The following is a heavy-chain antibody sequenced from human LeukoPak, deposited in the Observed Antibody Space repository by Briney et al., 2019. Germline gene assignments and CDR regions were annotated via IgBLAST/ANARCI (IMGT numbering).Heavy chain of an antibody. CDR1: GITFSSYA. V-gene: IGHV3-23*01. Sequence: GGSLRLSCAASGITFSSYAMTWVRQAPGKGLEWVSGIGGSGGSTYFADSVEGRFTISRDNSKNTLYLQMNSLRAADTAVYYCAKAMTVGVLDAFDIWGQGTMVTVSS. CDR3: AKAMTVGVLDAFDI. J-gene: IGHJ3*02. D-gene: IGHD3-22*01. CDR2: IGGSGGST.